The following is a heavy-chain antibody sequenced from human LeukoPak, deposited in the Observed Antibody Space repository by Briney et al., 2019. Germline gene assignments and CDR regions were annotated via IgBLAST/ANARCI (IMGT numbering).Heavy chain of an antibody. Sequence: SETLSLTCTVSGGSISSQYWSWIRQPPGKGLEWIGYIYYSGSTNFNPSLKSRVTISVDTSKNQFSLKLSSVTAADTAVYYCARGGLEYQLLSYFDYWGQGTLVTVSS. CDR1: GGSISSQY. CDR2: IYYSGST. V-gene: IGHV4-59*11. CDR3: ARGGLEYQLLSYFDY. D-gene: IGHD2-2*01. J-gene: IGHJ4*02.